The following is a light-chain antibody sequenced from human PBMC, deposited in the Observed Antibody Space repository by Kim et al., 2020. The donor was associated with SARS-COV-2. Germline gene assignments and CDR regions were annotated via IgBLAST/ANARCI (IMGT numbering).Light chain of an antibody. V-gene: IGLV2-23*02. Sequence: QSITISCTGTSSDVGSYNLVSWYQQHPGKAPKLMIYEVSKRPSGVSHRFSGSKSGNTASLTISELQAEDEADYYCCSYAGTTTYVVFGGGTQLTVL. CDR2: EVS. CDR1: SSDVGSYNL. CDR3: CSYAGTTTYVV. J-gene: IGLJ2*01.